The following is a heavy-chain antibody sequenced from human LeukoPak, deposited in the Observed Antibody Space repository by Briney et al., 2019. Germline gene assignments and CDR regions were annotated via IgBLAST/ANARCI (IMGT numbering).Heavy chain of an antibody. D-gene: IGHD3-9*01. CDR3: ARDLMYVYYDILTGYYLAQDYYYYGMDV. Sequence: GASVKVSCKASGYTFTSYGISWVRQAPGQGLEWMGWISAYNGNTNYAQKLQGRVTMTTDTSTSTAYMELRSLRSDDTAVYYCARDLMYVYYDILTGYYLAQDYYYYGMDVWGQGTTVTVSS. CDR2: ISAYNGNT. CDR1: GYTFTSYG. J-gene: IGHJ6*02. V-gene: IGHV1-18*01.